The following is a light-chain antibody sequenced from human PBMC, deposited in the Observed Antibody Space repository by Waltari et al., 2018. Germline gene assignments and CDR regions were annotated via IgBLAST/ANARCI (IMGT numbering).Light chain of an antibody. CDR3: QQGNSNPFT. CDR2: FAN. Sequence: DIQMSQSPSSLSASVGDRVTITCRASQDISSYLNWYQQKTGKAPKLLIYFANSLASGVPSRFSGSGSGTEFTLSISSLQPEDFASYYCQQGNSNPFTFGPGTKLHIK. CDR1: QDISSY. V-gene: IGKV1-17*01. J-gene: IGKJ3*01.